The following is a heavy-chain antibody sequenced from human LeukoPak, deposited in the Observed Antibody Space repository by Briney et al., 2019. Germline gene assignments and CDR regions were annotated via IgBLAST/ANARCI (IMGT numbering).Heavy chain of an antibody. CDR2: IYYSGST. V-gene: IGHV4-39*07. CDR1: GGSISSSSYY. CDR3: ARESRRWELTGAFDI. Sequence: SETLSLTCTVSGGSISSSSYYWGWIRQPPGKGLEGIGSIYYSGSTYYNPSLKSRVTISVDTSKNQFSLKLSSVTAADTAVYYCARESRRWELTGAFDIWGQGTMVTVSS. J-gene: IGHJ3*02. D-gene: IGHD1-26*01.